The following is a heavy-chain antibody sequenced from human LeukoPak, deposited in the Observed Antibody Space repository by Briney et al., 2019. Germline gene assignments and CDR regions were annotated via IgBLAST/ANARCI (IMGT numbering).Heavy chain of an antibody. D-gene: IGHD4-17*01. CDR1: GFTFSSYA. Sequence: GGSLRLSCAASGFTFSSYAMHWVRQAPGKGLEWVAVISYDGSNKYYADSVKGRFTISRDNSKNTLYLQMNSLRAEDTAVYYCARVRGTYGDYGEGYYMDVWGKGTTVTVSS. V-gene: IGHV3-30*04. CDR3: ARVRGTYGDYGEGYYMDV. CDR2: ISYDGSNK. J-gene: IGHJ6*03.